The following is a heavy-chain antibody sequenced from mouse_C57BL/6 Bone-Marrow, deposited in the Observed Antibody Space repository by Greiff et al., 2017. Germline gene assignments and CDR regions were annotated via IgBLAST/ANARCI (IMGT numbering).Heavy chain of an antibody. CDR1: GYTFTDYY. CDR2: IYPGSGNT. V-gene: IGHV1-76*01. D-gene: IGHD1-1*01. J-gene: IGHJ1*03. Sequence: QVQLKESGAELVRPGASVKLSCKASGYTFTDYYINWVKQRPGQGLEWIARIYPGSGNTYYNEKFKGKATLTAEKSSSTAYMQLSSLTSEDSAVYFCARKGAYYYGSPWYFDVWGTGTTVTVSS. CDR3: ARKGAYYYGSPWYFDV.